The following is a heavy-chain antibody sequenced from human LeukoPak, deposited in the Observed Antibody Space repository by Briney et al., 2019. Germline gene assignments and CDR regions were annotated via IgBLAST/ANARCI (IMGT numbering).Heavy chain of an antibody. D-gene: IGHD4-17*01. J-gene: IGHJ4*02. Sequence: SETLSLTCAVYGGSFSGYYWSWIRQPPGKGLEWIGEINHSGSTNYNPSLKSRVTISVDTSKNQFSLKLSSVTAADTAVYYCARGGARRRHGDEKIDYWGQGTLVTVSS. CDR2: INHSGST. CDR1: GGSFSGYY. V-gene: IGHV4-34*01. CDR3: ARGGARRRHGDEKIDY.